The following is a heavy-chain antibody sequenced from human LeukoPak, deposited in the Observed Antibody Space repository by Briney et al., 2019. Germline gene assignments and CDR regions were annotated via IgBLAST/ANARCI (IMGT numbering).Heavy chain of an antibody. Sequence: GGSLRLSCAASGFPVSSNYMSWVHAAPGKGLEWVALISFHGSEKYYAESVKGQFTISRDNSKNTLYLQMNSVRVEDTAVYFCAKDVKMFRGPMIMRHFDYWGQGTLVTVSS. CDR1: GFPVSSNY. CDR2: ISFHGSEK. V-gene: IGHV3-30*18. D-gene: IGHD3-10*01. J-gene: IGHJ4*02. CDR3: AKDVKMFRGPMIMRHFDY.